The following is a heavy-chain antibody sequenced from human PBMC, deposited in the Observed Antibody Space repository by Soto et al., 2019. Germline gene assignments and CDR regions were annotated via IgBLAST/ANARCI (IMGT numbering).Heavy chain of an antibody. D-gene: IGHD3-10*01. V-gene: IGHV3-74*01. CDR2: TKTDGSA. CDR3: ARDMRAVPWYGGVSSAFYM. CDR1: GFTFNRHW. J-gene: IGHJ3*02. Sequence: PGGSLRLSCAASGFTFNRHWMHWVRQAPGQGLVWVSRTKTDGSADYADSVKGRFTISRDNAKNTLYLQMNSLRAEDTAVYYCARDMRAVPWYGGVSSAFYMWGPGKRVIVSS.